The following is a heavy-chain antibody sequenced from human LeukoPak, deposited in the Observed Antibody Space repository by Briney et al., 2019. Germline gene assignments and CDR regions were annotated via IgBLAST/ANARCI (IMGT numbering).Heavy chain of an antibody. CDR1: GFTFSSYA. D-gene: IGHD2-8*01. CDR3: ATDKYCTPTDCLHGRFYFDY. J-gene: IGHJ4*02. Sequence: GGSLRLSCAASGFTFSSYAMRWVRQAPGKGLQWVSDISGGGGSTYYADSVRGRFTISRDNSKNTLSLQVNTLRVEDTAVYYCATDKYCTPTDCLHGRFYFDYWGQGTLVTVSS. CDR2: ISGGGGST. V-gene: IGHV3-23*01.